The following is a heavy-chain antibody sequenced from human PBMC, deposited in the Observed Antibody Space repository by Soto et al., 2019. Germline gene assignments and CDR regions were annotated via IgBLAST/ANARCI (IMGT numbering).Heavy chain of an antibody. D-gene: IGHD3-22*01. CDR2: IYYSGST. Sequence: PSENLSLTCTVSGGSISSGGYYWTWIRQHPGKGLEWIGYIYYSGSTYYNPSLKSRVTISVDTSKNQFSLKLSSVTAADTAVYYCASQLYYDSSGYYVVYWGQGTLLTVSS. V-gene: IGHV4-31*03. CDR3: ASQLYYDSSGYYVVY. CDR1: GGSISSGGYY. J-gene: IGHJ4*02.